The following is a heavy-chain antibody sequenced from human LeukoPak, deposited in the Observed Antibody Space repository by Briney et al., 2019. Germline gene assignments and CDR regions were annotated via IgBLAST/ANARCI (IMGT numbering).Heavy chain of an antibody. J-gene: IGHJ4*02. D-gene: IGHD1-26*01. CDR1: GFTFDDYA. CDR3: AKDIWNRQVGATYELGIFDY. V-gene: IGHV3-9*01. CDR2: ISWNSGSI. Sequence: GGSLRLSCAASGFTFDDYAMHWVRQAPGKGLEWVSGISWNSGSIGYADSVKGRFTISRDNAKNSLYLQMNSLRAEDTALYYCAKDIWNRQVGATYELGIFDYWGQGTLVTVSS.